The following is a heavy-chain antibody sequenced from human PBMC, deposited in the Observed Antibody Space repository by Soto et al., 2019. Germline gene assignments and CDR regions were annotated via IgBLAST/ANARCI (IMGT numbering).Heavy chain of an antibody. Sequence: ASVQVSCTASGYTFTGYYIHWVRQAPRQGLEWMGWINPNSGGTNYAQKFQGRVTMTRDTSISTDYMELSRLRSDDTAVYYCAREGGRVYGYYCGMADWGNGTTVIVS. J-gene: IGHJ6*04. V-gene: IGHV1-2*02. D-gene: IGHD1-26*01. CDR2: INPNSGGT. CDR1: GYTFTGYY. CDR3: AREGGRVYGYYCGMAD.